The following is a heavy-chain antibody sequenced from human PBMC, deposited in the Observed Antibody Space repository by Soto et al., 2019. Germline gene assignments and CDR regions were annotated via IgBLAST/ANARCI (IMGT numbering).Heavy chain of an antibody. J-gene: IGHJ4*02. CDR1: GYTFTSYG. Sequence: QVQLVQSGAEVKKPGASVKVSCKASGYTFTSYGISWVRQAPGQGLEWMGWISAYNGNTNYAQKLQGRVTMTTDTSTSTAYMELRSLRSDDTAVYYCARAPRGYCSSTRCYTGLIDYWGQGTLVTVSS. D-gene: IGHD2-2*02. CDR2: ISAYNGNT. CDR3: ARAPRGYCSSTRCYTGLIDY. V-gene: IGHV1-18*01.